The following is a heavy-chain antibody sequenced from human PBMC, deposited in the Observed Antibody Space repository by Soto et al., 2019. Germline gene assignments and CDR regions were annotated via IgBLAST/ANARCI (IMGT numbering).Heavy chain of an antibody. D-gene: IGHD3-9*01. CDR2: IVVGSGNT. Sequence: GASVKVSCKASGFTFTSSAVQWVRQARGQRLEWIGWIVVGSGNTNYAQKFQERVTITRDMSTSTAYMELSSLRSEDTAVYYCAASRNYDILTGPSDYWGQGTLVTVSS. V-gene: IGHV1-58*01. CDR1: GFTFTSSA. CDR3: AASRNYDILTGPSDY. J-gene: IGHJ4*02.